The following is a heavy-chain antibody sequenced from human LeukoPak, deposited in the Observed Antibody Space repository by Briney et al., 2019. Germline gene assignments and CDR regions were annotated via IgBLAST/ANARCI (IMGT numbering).Heavy chain of an antibody. V-gene: IGHV1-18*01. CDR2: ISAYNGDT. CDR3: ARGHSESSLSFFDF. J-gene: IGHJ4*02. D-gene: IGHD1-26*01. Sequence: ASVKVSCKASGYTFTTYGFNWVRQAPGQGLEWMGWISAYNGDTQYAQKLQGRVTMTTDTSTRTAYFELRSLSSADTAVYYCARGHSESSLSFFDFWGQGTLVTVSS. CDR1: GYTFTTYG.